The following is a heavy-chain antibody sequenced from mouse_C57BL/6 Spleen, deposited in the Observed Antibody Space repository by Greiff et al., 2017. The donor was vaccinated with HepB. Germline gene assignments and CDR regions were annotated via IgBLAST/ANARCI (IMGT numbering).Heavy chain of an antibody. D-gene: IGHD2-4*01. CDR3: ARWGSYYDYSYAIDY. CDR2: IDPSDSYT. V-gene: IGHV1-59*01. Sequence: QVQLQQPGAELVRPGTSVKLSCKASGYTFTSYWMHWVKQRPGQGLEWIGVIDPSDSYTNYNQKFKGKATLTVDTSSSTAYMQLSSLTSEDSAVYYCARWGSYYDYSYAIDYWGQGTSVTVSS. CDR1: GYTFTSYW. J-gene: IGHJ4*01.